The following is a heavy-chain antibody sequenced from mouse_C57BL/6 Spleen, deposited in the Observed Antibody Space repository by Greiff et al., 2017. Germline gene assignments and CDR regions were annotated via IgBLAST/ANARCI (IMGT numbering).Heavy chain of an antibody. D-gene: IGHD4-1*01. CDR3: ARGELGFDY. CDR2: IDPSDSYT. Sequence: QVQLQQSGAELVRPGTSVKLSCKASGYTFTSYWMHWVKQRPGQGLEWIGVIDPSDSYTNYNQKFKGKATLTVDTSSSTAYMQLSSLTSEDSAVYYCARGELGFDYWGQGTTLTVSS. CDR1: GYTFTSYW. J-gene: IGHJ2*01. V-gene: IGHV1-59*01.